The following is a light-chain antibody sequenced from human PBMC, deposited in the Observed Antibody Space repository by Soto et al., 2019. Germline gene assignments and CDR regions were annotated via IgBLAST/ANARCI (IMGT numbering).Light chain of an antibody. CDR2: EVF. V-gene: IGLV2-8*01. CDR3: SSYAGRDSWR. J-gene: IGLJ3*02. Sequence: QSALTQPPSASGSPGQSVTVSCTGTSTDVGEYNYVSWYQHHPGKAPKLLIYEVFRRPSGVPDRFSGSTSGNTASLTVSGLQAEDEADYYCSSYAGRDSWRFGGGTKVTVL. CDR1: STDVGEYNY.